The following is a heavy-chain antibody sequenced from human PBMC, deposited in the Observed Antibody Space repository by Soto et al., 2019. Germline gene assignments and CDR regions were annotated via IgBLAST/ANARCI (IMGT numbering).Heavy chain of an antibody. CDR2: TRNRAKSYTT. CDR1: GFTFSDQY. V-gene: IGHV3-72*01. Sequence: EVQVVVSGGGLVQPGGSLRLCCAASGFTFSDQYMDWVRQAPGKGLEWVGRTRNRAKSYTTEYAASVKGRFTISRDDSKNSLYLQINSLKTEDTAVYYCGTLYYYYGLDVWGQGTTVTVTS. J-gene: IGHJ6*02. CDR3: GTLYYYYGLDV.